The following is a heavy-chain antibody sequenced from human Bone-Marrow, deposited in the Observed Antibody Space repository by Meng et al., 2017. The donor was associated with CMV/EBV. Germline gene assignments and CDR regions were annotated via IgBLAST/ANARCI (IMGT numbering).Heavy chain of an antibody. CDR3: ARGGYCSSTSCYRGVVRSYYYYGMDV. Sequence: SETLSLTCAVYGGSFSGYYWSWIRQPPGKGLEWIGEINHNGSTNYNPSLKSRVTISVDTSKNQFSLKLSSVTAADTAVYYCARGGYCSSTSCYRGVVRSYYYYGMDVWGQGTTVTVSS. CDR2: INHNGST. D-gene: IGHD2-2*02. J-gene: IGHJ6*02. CDR1: GGSFSGYY. V-gene: IGHV4-34*01.